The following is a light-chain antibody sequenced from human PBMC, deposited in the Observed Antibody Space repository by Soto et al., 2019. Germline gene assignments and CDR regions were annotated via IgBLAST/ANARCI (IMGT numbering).Light chain of an antibody. Sequence: QSVLTQPRSVSRSPGQSVTISCIGTSSDVGDYNYVSWYQQHPGKAPTLMVYDVIKRPSGVPGRFSGSKSGNTASLTISGLQAEDEADYYCCSYAGSSWVFGGGTKVTVL. CDR3: CSYAGSSWV. CDR1: SSDVGDYNY. V-gene: IGLV2-11*01. CDR2: DVI. J-gene: IGLJ3*02.